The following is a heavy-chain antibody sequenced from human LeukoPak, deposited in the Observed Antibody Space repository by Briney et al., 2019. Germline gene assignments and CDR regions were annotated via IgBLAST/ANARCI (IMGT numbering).Heavy chain of an antibody. CDR3: ALDSSGYHYFDY. CDR1: GGTFSSYD. Sequence: ASVKVSCKASGGTFSSYDISWVRQAPGQGLEWMGGIMPMFGKTNYAQKFQGRVTTTADKATSTAYMELSSLRSDDTAVYYCALDSSGYHYFDYWGQGTLVTVSP. V-gene: IGHV1-69*06. J-gene: IGHJ4*02. D-gene: IGHD3-22*01. CDR2: IMPMFGKT.